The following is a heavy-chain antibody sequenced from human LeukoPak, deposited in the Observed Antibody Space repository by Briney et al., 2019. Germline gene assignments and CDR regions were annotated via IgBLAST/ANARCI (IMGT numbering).Heavy chain of an antibody. CDR3: AKGQSGSSWYYFDY. V-gene: IGHV3-7*03. J-gene: IGHJ4*02. D-gene: IGHD6-13*01. CDR1: GFTFSSYW. Sequence: GGSLRLSCAASGFTFSSYWMSWVRQAPGKGLEWVANIKYDGSEKYYVDSVKGRFTISRDIAKNSLYLQMNSLRAEDMALYYCAKGQSGSSWYYFDYWGQGTLVTVSS. CDR2: IKYDGSEK.